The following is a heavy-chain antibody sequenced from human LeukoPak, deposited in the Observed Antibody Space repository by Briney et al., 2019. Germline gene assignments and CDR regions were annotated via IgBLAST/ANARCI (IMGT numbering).Heavy chain of an antibody. V-gene: IGHV3-23*01. J-gene: IGHJ6*02. CDR2: INDNGGGS. CDR3: AKNLYCGGGSCYPSALGMDV. CDR1: GFTFSDYA. Sequence: GGSLRLSCAASGFTFSDYAMSWVRQAPAKGLEWVSSINDNGGGSYYIDSVKGRFTVSRDNSKNTLFLQMNSLRAEDTAVYYCAKNLYCGGGSCYPSALGMDVWGQGTTVTVSS. D-gene: IGHD2-15*01.